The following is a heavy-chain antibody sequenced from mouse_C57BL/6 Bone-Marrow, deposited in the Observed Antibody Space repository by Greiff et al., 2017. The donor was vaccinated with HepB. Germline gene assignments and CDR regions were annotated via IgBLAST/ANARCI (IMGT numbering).Heavy chain of an antibody. CDR1: GYAFTNYL. V-gene: IGHV1-54*01. CDR3: ARAGFDSNYEAWCAY. D-gene: IGHD2-5*01. Sequence: QVQLQQSGAELVRPGTSVKVSCKASGYAFTNYLIEWVKQRPGQGLEWIGVINPGSGGTNYNEKFKGKATLTSDKSSSTAYMQLSSLTSEDSAVYCCARAGFDSNYEAWCAYWGQGTLVTVSA. J-gene: IGHJ3*01. CDR2: INPGSGGT.